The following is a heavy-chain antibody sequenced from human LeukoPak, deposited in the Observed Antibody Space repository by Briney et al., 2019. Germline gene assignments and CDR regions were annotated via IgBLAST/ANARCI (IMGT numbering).Heavy chain of an antibody. CDR2: INGGNGNT. CDR1: GYTFTSYA. D-gene: IGHD6-25*01. Sequence: GASVKVSCKASGYTFTSYAMHWVPQAPGQRLEWMGWINGGNGNTKYSQKLQGRVTITRDTSASTAYMELRSLRSEDTAVFYCARGPPRLNWFDPWGQGTLVTVSS. J-gene: IGHJ5*02. CDR3: ARGPPRLNWFDP. V-gene: IGHV1-3*01.